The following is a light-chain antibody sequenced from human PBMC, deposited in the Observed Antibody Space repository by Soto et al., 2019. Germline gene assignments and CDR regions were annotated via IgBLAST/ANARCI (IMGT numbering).Light chain of an antibody. CDR2: DNN. Sequence: QSVLTQPPSVSAAPGQKVTISCSGRRSNIGRNFVSWYQQLTGTAPKLLIYDNNKRPSGIPDRFSGSKSGTSATLGITGLQTGDEADYYCGAWDSSLSVVLFGGGTKLTVL. CDR1: RSNIGRNF. V-gene: IGLV1-51*01. J-gene: IGLJ2*01. CDR3: GAWDSSLSVVL.